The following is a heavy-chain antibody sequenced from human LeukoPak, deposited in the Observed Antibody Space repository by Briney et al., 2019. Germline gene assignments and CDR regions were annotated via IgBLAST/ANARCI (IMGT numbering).Heavy chain of an antibody. V-gene: IGHV4-39*01. CDR3: ARHGSVRDY. D-gene: IGHD2-2*03. Sequence: PSETLSLTCTVSGGSVSSSSYYWGWIRQPPGKGLEWIGSIFYSGSTYYNPSLKSRVTISVDTSKNQFSLKLSSVTAADTAVYYCARHGSVRDYWGQGTLVTVSS. CDR1: GGSVSSSSYY. J-gene: IGHJ4*02. CDR2: IFYSGST.